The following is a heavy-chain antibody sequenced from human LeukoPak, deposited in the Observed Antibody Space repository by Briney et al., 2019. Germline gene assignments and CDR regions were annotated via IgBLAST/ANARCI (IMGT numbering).Heavy chain of an antibody. CDR3: ARHSMYYDFWSGYWHGMDV. Sequence: KTSETLSLTCTVSGGSISSGGYYWSWIRQPPGKGLEWIGYIYYGGSTNYNPSLKSRVTISVDTSKNQFSLKLSSVTAADTAVYYCARHSMYYDFWSGYWHGMDVWGQGTTVTVSS. V-gene: IGHV4-61*08. J-gene: IGHJ6*02. D-gene: IGHD3-3*01. CDR2: IYYGGST. CDR1: GGSISSGGYY.